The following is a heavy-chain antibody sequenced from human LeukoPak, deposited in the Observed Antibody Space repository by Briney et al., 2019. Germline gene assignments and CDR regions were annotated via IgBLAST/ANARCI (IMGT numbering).Heavy chain of an antibody. J-gene: IGHJ4*02. V-gene: IGHV3-7*01. CDR1: GFTFTTYW. CDR3: VKVAKYYYGSETYYFFEH. D-gene: IGHD3-10*01. CDR2: INQDGTEK. Sequence: GGSLRLSCAASGFTFTTYWMSWVRQLPGKGLEWVAHINQDGTEKYYVDSVKGRFTISRENAKNSLELEMNSLRGEDTGIYYCVKVAKYYYGSETYYFFEHWGQGTPVTASS.